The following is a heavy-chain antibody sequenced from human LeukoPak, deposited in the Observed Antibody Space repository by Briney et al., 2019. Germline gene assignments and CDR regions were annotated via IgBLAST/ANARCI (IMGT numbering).Heavy chain of an antibody. V-gene: IGHV4-61*02. CDR2: IYTSGST. J-gene: IGHJ5*02. D-gene: IGHD2-2*01. CDR1: GGSISSGSYY. Sequence: SETLSLTCTVSGGSISSGSYYWSWIRQPAGKGLEWIGRIYTSGSTNYNPSLKSRVTISVDTSKNQFSLKLSSVTAADTAVYYCAREVEPAVPGWFDPWGQGTLVTVSS. CDR3: AREVEPAVPGWFDP.